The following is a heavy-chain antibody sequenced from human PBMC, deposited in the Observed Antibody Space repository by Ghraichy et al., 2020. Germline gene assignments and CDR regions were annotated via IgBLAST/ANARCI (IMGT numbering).Heavy chain of an antibody. D-gene: IGHD2/OR15-2a*01. V-gene: IGHV1-46*01. CDR1: GYPFSNYQ. J-gene: IGHJ3*02. Sequence: ASVKVSCKTSGYPFSNYQIHWMRQAPGQRLEWMGMINPSGGTTKYTQKFQGRTTMTRDTSTSTVYMELNTLTSEDTAVYYCARDAPQFVIDIWGQGTLVIVSS. CDR2: INPSGGTT. CDR3: ARDAPQFVIDI.